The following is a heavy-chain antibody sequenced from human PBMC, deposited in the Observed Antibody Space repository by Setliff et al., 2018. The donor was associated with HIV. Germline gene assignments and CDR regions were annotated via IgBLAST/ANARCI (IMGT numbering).Heavy chain of an antibody. Sequence: PSETLSLTCGVSGDSVTRGGSSWSWIRHHPGKGLEWIGYIYYTGSTYYTPSLKSRVTISVDTSKNQFSLNLSSVTVADTAVYYCARHISDFWSNYQTPFDIWGQGTMVTVSS. CDR2: IYYTGST. CDR3: ARHISDFWSNYQTPFDI. J-gene: IGHJ3*02. D-gene: IGHD3-3*01. V-gene: IGHV4-30-2*03. CDR1: GDSVTRGGSS.